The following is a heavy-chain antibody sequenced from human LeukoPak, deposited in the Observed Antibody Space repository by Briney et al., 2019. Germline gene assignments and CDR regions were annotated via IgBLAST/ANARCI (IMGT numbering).Heavy chain of an antibody. CDR1: GGSISSSSYY. CDR3: ARDAMIVVDYFDY. V-gene: IGHV4-39*02. D-gene: IGHD3-22*01. Sequence: SETLSLTCTVSGGSISSSSYYWGWIRQPPGKGLEWIGSIYYSGSTYYNPSLKSRVTISVDTSKNQFSLKLSSVTAADTAVYYCARDAMIVVDYFDYRGQGTLVTVSS. CDR2: IYYSGST. J-gene: IGHJ4*02.